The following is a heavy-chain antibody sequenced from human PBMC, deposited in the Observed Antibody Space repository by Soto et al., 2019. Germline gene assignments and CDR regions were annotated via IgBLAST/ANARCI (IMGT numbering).Heavy chain of an antibody. D-gene: IGHD5-18*01. J-gene: IGHJ4*02. V-gene: IGHV3-23*01. CDR2: ISASGGTT. Sequence: GGSLRLSCAASRFTLRNFAMSCVRHSPGKGLEWVSAISASGGTTYSADPVKCRFIISRDSAKKTMFLQMNNLRAEDTAVFYCAIYSYDLCCFDYWGQGVLGTVSS. CDR3: AIYSYDLCCFDY. CDR1: RFTLRNFA.